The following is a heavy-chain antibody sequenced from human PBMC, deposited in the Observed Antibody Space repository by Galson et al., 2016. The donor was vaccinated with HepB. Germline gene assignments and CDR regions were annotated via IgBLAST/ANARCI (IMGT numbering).Heavy chain of an antibody. D-gene: IGHD3-22*01. CDR1: GFTFSSYG. V-gene: IGHV3-30*18. J-gene: IGHJ4*02. CDR2: ISYDGSYK. CDR3: AKDLADYYDSTGYYTGLDY. Sequence: SLRLSCAASGFTFSSYGMHWVRQAPGKGLEWVAVISYDGSYKYYADSVRGRFTISRDNSKTTLYLQMNSLRAEATAVYYCAKDLADYYDSTGYYTGLDYWGQGTLVTVSS.